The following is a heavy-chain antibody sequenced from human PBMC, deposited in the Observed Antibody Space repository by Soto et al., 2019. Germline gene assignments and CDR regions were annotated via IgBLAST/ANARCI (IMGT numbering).Heavy chain of an antibody. Sequence: PSETLSLTCTVSGGPISSYYWSWIRQPPGKGLEWIGYIYYSGSTNYNPSLKSRVTISVDTSKNQFSLKLSSVTAADTAVYYCARGSPGYYCMDVWGQGTTVTVSS. CDR1: GGPISSYY. CDR2: IYYSGST. J-gene: IGHJ6*02. V-gene: IGHV4-59*01. CDR3: ARGSPGYYCMDV. D-gene: IGHD1-26*01.